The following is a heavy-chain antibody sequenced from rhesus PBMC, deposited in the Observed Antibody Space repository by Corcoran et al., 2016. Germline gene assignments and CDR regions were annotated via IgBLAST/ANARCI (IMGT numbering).Heavy chain of an antibody. CDR3: AREYYYSGSYYYWHYFDY. CDR1: GGSISSNY. Sequence: QVQLQESGPGLVKPSETLSLTCAVSGGSISSNYWSWIRQPPGKGLEWLGRISGSGCSTDSHPPLKRLVTISTDTSKNPFALKVSSVTAADTCVYYCAREYYYSGSYYYWHYFDYWGQGVLVTVSS. CDR2: ISGSGCST. V-gene: IGHV4-173*01. D-gene: IGHD3-16*01. J-gene: IGHJ4*01.